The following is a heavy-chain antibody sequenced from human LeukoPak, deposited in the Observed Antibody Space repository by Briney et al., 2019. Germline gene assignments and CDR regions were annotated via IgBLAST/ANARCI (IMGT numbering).Heavy chain of an antibody. J-gene: IGHJ4*02. CDR2: IYSDGST. CDR1: GFTFSSTW. Sequence: GGSLRLSCAVSGFTFSSTWMTWVRQAPGKGLEWVSVIYSDGSTFYADSVKGRFTISRDTSKNTLYLQMNNLRADDTAVYYCARDPQVSYWGQGALVTVSS. V-gene: IGHV3-53*01. CDR3: ARDPQVSY.